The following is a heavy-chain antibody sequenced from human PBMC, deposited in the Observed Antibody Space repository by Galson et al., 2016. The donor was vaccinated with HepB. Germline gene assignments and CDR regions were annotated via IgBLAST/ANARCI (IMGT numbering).Heavy chain of an antibody. CDR3: ARDTGTLHYFGY. V-gene: IGHV1-46*01. J-gene: IGHJ4*02. CDR1: GYPFSNYY. CDR2: VHPSDDMTAPT. D-gene: IGHD2/OR15-2a*01. Sequence: SVKVSCKASGYPFSNYYMHWVRQAPGQGLEWLGIVHPSDDMTAPTRYAEKFQDRVSLTWETSTKTVYMELRSLKSDDSAVYYCARDTGTLHYFGYWGQGTPVTVSS.